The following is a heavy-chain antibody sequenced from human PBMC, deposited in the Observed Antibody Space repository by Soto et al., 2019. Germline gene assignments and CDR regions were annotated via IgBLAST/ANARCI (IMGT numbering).Heavy chain of an antibody. V-gene: IGHV1-18*01. CDR3: AMRPYDILTGYYRFDP. CDR1: GYTFTRYG. J-gene: IGHJ5*02. Sequence: ASGKVSCKASGYTFTRYGISWVRPAPGQGLEGMGWISAYNGNTNYAQKLQGRVTMTTDTSTSTAYMELRSLRSDDTAVYYCAMRPYDILTGYYRFDPWGQGTLVTVS. CDR2: ISAYNGNT. D-gene: IGHD3-9*01.